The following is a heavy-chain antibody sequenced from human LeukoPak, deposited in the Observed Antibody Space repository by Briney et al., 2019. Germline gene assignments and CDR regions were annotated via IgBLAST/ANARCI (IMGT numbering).Heavy chain of an antibody. CDR1: GFTFSSYS. V-gene: IGHV3-21*01. CDR3: AGAGEQLADDY. J-gene: IGHJ4*02. Sequence: GGSLRLSCAASGFTFSSYSMTWVRQAPGKGLEWVSSISSSSSYIYYADSVKGRFTVSRDNAKNSLYLQMNSLRAEDTAVYYCAGAGEQLADDYWGQGTLVTVSS. D-gene: IGHD6-6*01. CDR2: ISSSSSYI.